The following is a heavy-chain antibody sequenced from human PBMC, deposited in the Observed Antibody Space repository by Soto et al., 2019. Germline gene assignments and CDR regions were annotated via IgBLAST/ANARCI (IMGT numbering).Heavy chain of an antibody. CDR3: ERDPYGSGSYVDY. D-gene: IGHD3-10*01. V-gene: IGHV3-21*01. CDR2: ISSSSSCT. J-gene: IGHJ4*02. CDR1: GSTFSSYA. Sequence: GGSLRLSCAASGSTFSSYAMSWVRQAPGKGLEWVSSISSSSSCTYYADSVKGRFTISRDNAKNTLYLQMNSLRAEDTAVYYCERDPYGSGSYVDYWGQGTLVTVS.